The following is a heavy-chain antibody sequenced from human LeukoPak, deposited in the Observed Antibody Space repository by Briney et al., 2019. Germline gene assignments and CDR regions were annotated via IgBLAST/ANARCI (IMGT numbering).Heavy chain of an antibody. V-gene: IGHV3-7*01. D-gene: IGHD5-24*01. CDR3: ARDNSVRDEAWWFNP. J-gene: IGHJ5*02. CDR2: IKQDGSEK. Sequence: QAGGSLRLSCAASGFTFSSYWMSWVRQAPGKGLEWMANIKQDGSEKYYVDSVKGRFTISRDNAKNSLYLQMNTLRAGDTAVYYCARDNSVRDEAWWFNPWGQGTLVTVSS. CDR1: GFTFSSYW.